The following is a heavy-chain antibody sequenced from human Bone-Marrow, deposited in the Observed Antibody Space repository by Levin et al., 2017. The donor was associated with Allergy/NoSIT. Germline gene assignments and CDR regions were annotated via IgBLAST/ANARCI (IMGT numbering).Heavy chain of an antibody. D-gene: IGHD2-2*01. CDR2: IYRSGST. Sequence: SETLSLTCIVSGASISSAHYYWTWIRQHPGKGLEWIGNIYRSGSTHYNPSLKSRLTISVDTSKNQFSLSLTSVTAADTAVYYCAREERYCVSTTCYAAAWGMDVWGQGTTVAVSS. J-gene: IGHJ6*02. V-gene: IGHV4-31*03. CDR1: GASISSAHYY. CDR3: AREERYCVSTTCYAAAWGMDV.